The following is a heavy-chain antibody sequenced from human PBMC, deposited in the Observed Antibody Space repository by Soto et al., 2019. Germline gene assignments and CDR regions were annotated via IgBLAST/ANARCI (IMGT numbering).Heavy chain of an antibody. D-gene: IGHD2-2*01. Sequence: VGSLRLSCTVSGFAFNNYGINWVRQAPGKGLEWVSSISKSDYTYYSDSVKGRFTISRDNAKSSVSLQMNTLRVEDTAVYYCAREDSIIIPAVSDFWGQGTLVTVSS. CDR2: ISKSDYT. CDR1: GFAFNNYG. V-gene: IGHV3-21*01. J-gene: IGHJ4*02. CDR3: AREDSIIIPAVSDF.